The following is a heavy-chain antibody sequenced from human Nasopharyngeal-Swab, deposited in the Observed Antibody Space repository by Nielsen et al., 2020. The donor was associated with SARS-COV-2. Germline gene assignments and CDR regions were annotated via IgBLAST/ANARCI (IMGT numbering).Heavy chain of an antibody. CDR3: ASHQDYDILTGYYQSAFDI. CDR2: INPSGGST. Sequence: VKVSCKASGYTFTSYYMHWVRQAPGQGLEWMGIINPSGGSTSYAQKFQGRVTMTRDTSTSTVYMELSSLRSEDTAVYYCASHQDYDILTGYYQSAFDIWGQGTMVTVSS. V-gene: IGHV1-46*01. D-gene: IGHD3-9*01. J-gene: IGHJ3*02. CDR1: GYTFTSYY.